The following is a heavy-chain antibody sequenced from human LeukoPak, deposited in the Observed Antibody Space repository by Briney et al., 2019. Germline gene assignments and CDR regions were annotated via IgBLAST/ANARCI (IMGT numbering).Heavy chain of an antibody. CDR2: IYYSGGT. J-gene: IGHJ5*02. Sequence: SETLSLTCTVSGGSISSYDWRWIRQPPGKGLEWIGYIYYSGGTNYNPSLKSRVTISVDTSKNQFSLKLSSVTAADTAVYYCARDHGDYDFWSGYTTNWFDPWGQGTLVTVSS. V-gene: IGHV4-59*01. D-gene: IGHD3-3*01. CDR3: ARDHGDYDFWSGYTTNWFDP. CDR1: GGSISSYD.